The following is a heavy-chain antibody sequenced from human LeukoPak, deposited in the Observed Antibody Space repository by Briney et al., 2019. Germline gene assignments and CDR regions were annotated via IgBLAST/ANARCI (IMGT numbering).Heavy chain of an antibody. V-gene: IGHV4-61*01. Sequence: SETLSLTCTVSGGSISSSSYYWSWIRQPPGKGLEWIGYIYYSGSTYYNPSLRSRVTISVDTSKNQFSLKLSSVTAADTAVYYCARSSEGRYYYDSSGFGYYYYYMDVWGEGTTVTISS. CDR3: ARSSEGRYYYDSSGFGYYYYYMDV. J-gene: IGHJ6*03. D-gene: IGHD3-22*01. CDR2: IYYSGST. CDR1: GGSISSSSYY.